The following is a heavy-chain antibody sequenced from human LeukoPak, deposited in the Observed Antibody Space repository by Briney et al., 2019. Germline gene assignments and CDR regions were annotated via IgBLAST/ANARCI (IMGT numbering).Heavy chain of an antibody. Sequence: GRSLRLSCAASGFTFSSYGMHWVRQAPGKGLEWVAVISYDGSDKFSADSVKGRFTISRDNAKNSLYLRMNSLRDEDTAVYYCARDRSGNYHLDYWGQGTLVTVSS. CDR3: ARDRSGNYHLDY. V-gene: IGHV3-30*03. CDR1: GFTFSSYG. J-gene: IGHJ4*02. CDR2: ISYDGSDK. D-gene: IGHD1-26*01.